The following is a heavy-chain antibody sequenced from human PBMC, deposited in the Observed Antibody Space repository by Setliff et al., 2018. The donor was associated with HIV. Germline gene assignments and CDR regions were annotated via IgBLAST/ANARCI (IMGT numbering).Heavy chain of an antibody. V-gene: IGHV5-51*01. D-gene: IGHD2-8*01. CDR2: THPGDSET. CDR3: ATLQPDAVDV. J-gene: IGHJ6*02. Sequence: GESLKISCKASGYSFTSYWIGWVRQMPGKGLEWMGITHPGDSETRYGPSFEGQVIISADKSISTAYLQWSSLKASDTAMYYCATLQPDAVDVWGQGTTVTVS. CDR1: GYSFTSYW.